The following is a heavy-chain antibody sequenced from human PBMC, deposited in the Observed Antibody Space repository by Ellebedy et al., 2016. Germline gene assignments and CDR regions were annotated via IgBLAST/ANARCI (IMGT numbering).Heavy chain of an antibody. CDR2: ISAGGDIT. CDR1: GFTFRNFF. CDR3: REGHYSDV. Sequence: GESLKISXAASGFTFRNFFMSWVRQAPGGGLEWVSTISAGGDITFSADSVKGRFTISRDNSRNILYLHMNSLRVDDTAKYYCREGHYSDVWGQGTLVTVSS. D-gene: IGHD2-15*01. J-gene: IGHJ1*01. V-gene: IGHV3-23*01.